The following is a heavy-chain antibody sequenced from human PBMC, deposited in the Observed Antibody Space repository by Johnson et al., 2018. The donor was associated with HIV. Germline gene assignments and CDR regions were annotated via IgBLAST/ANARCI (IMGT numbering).Heavy chain of an antibody. Sequence: QVQLVESGGGVVQPGRSLRLSCAASGFTFSSYAMHWVRQAPGKGLEWVAVISYDGSNTYYADSVKGRLTISRDNSKNTLYLQMNSLRAEDTAVYYCAKPYYDFWSGSSPPAGWGQGTMVTVSS. CDR1: GFTFSSYA. CDR2: ISYDGSNT. V-gene: IGHV3-30-3*02. J-gene: IGHJ3*01. CDR3: AKPYYDFWSGSSPPAG. D-gene: IGHD3-3*01.